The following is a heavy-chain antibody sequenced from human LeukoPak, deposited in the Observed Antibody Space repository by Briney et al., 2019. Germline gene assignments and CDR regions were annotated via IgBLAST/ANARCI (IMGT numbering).Heavy chain of an antibody. V-gene: IGHV3-30*03. J-gene: IGHJ6*02. CDR1: GFTFSSYG. D-gene: IGHD1-26*01. CDR2: ISYDGSNK. CDR3: AREGDYYGMDV. Sequence: GGSLRLSCTASGFTFSSYGMHWVRQAPGKGLEWVAVISYDGSNKDYADSVKGRFTISRDDSKNTLYLQMNSLRVEDTAVYYCAREGDYYGMDVWGQGTTVTVSS.